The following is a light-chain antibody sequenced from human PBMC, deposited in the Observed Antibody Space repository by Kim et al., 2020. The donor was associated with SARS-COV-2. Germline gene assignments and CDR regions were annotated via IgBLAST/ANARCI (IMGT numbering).Light chain of an antibody. J-gene: IGLJ3*02. CDR2: DVS. CDR1: SSDVGGYKY. CDR3: SSYTSSSTWV. Sequence: GESITISCTGNSSDVGGYKYVSWYQQHPGKAPKHMIYDVSKRPSGVSNRFSGSKSGNTASLTISGLQAEDEADYYCSSYTSSSTWVYGGGTQLTVL. V-gene: IGLV2-14*04.